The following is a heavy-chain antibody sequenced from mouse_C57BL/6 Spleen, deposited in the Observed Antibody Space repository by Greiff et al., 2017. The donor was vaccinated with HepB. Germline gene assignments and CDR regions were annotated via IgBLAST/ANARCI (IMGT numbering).Heavy chain of an antibody. CDR2: IDPETGGT. CDR1: GYTFTDYE. V-gene: IGHV1-15*01. J-gene: IGHJ2*01. D-gene: IGHD3-2*02. CDR3: TRQLRPHFDY. Sequence: QVQLKESGAELVRPGASVTLSCKASGYTFTDYEMHWVKQTPVHGLEWIGAIDPETGGTAYNQKFKGKAILTADKSSSTAYMELRSLTSEDSAVYYCTRQLRPHFDYWGQGTTLTVSS.